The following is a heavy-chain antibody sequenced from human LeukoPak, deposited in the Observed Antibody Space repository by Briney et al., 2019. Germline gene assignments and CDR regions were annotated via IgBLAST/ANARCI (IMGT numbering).Heavy chain of an antibody. CDR2: IIPILGIA. CDR1: GGTFSSYA. D-gene: IGHD6-13*01. Sequence: SVKVSCKASGGTFSSYAISWVRQAPGQGLEWMGRIIPILGIANYAQKFQGRVTITADKSTSTAYMELSSLRSEDTAVYYCARDSKAAAGLAPCAFDIWGQGTMVTVSS. J-gene: IGHJ3*02. CDR3: ARDSKAAAGLAPCAFDI. V-gene: IGHV1-69*04.